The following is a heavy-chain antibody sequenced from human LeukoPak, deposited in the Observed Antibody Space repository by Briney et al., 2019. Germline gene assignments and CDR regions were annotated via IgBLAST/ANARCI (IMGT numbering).Heavy chain of an antibody. CDR3: ARAPPMTTVTPYY. Sequence: TSQTLSLTCTVSGGSISSGDYYWSWIRQPPGKGLEWIGYIYYSGSTYYNPSLKSRVTISVDTSKNQFSLKLSSVTAADTAVYYCARAPPMTTVTPYYWGQGTLVTVSS. D-gene: IGHD4-17*01. CDR2: IYYSGST. CDR1: GGSISSGDYY. V-gene: IGHV4-30-4*08. J-gene: IGHJ4*02.